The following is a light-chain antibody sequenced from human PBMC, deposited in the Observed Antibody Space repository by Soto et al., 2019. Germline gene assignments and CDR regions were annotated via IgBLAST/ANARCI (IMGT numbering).Light chain of an antibody. CDR3: QRYAGSPST. CDR2: GAS. J-gene: IGKJ1*01. CDR1: QSVSNSY. V-gene: IGKV3-20*01. Sequence: EIVLTQSPGTLSLSPGERATLSCRASQSVSNSYLAWYQQKHGQGPRLLIYGASSRATGIPDRFSGSGSGTEFTRTISRLQPEDFAVYYCQRYAGSPSTFGQGTKGEI.